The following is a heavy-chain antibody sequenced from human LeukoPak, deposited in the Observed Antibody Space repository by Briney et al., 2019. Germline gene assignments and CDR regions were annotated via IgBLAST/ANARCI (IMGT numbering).Heavy chain of an antibody. CDR1: GYTFSSYG. CDR3: ARGFFHTRDY. D-gene: IGHD3-3*01. Sequence: GASVTVSCKASGYTFSSYGISWVRQAPGQGLEWMGWISAYNGNTYYAQNLQGRVTMTTDTSTSTAYMELSSLRSEDTAVYYCARGFFHTRDYWGQGTLVTVSS. CDR2: ISAYNGNT. J-gene: IGHJ4*02. V-gene: IGHV1-18*01.